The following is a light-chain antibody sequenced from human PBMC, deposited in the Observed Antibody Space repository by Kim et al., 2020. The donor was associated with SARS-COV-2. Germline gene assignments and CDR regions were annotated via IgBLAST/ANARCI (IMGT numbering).Light chain of an antibody. CDR1: SLRTYY. CDR2: GKN. V-gene: IGLV3-19*01. J-gene: IGLJ3*02. CDR3: NSRDSSGNHWV. Sequence: ALGHTVRITCQGSSLRTYYASWYQQKPGQAPVLVIYGKNNRPSGIPDRFSGSSSGNTASLTITGAQAEDEADYYCNSRDSSGNHWVFGGGTQLTVL.